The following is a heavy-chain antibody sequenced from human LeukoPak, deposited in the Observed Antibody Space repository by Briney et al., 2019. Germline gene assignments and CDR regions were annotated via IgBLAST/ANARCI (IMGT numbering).Heavy chain of an antibody. V-gene: IGHV1-18*01. CDR3: ARVVNYYYDSSGLSDAFDI. J-gene: IGHJ3*02. CDR2: ISAYNGNT. Sequence: ASVTVSCKASGYTFTSYGISWVRQAPGQGLEWMGWISAYNGNTNYAQKLQGRVTMTTDTSTSTAYVELRSLRSDDTAVYYCARVVNYYYDSSGLSDAFDIWGQGTMVTVSS. D-gene: IGHD3-22*01. CDR1: GYTFTSYG.